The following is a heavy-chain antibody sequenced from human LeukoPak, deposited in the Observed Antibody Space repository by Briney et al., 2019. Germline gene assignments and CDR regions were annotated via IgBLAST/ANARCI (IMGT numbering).Heavy chain of an antibody. J-gene: IGHJ4*02. CDR2: INAGNGNT. V-gene: IGHV1-3*01. CDR1: GYTFTSYA. Sequence: ASVKVSCKASGYTFTSYAMHWVRQAPGQRLEWMGWINAGNGNTKYLQKFQGRITITRDTSASTAYMELTSPTSEDTAVYYCTAVDYGDFWGQGTLVTVSS. CDR3: TAVDYGDF.